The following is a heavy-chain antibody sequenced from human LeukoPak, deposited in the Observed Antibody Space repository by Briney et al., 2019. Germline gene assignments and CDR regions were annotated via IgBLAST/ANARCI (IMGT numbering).Heavy chain of an antibody. J-gene: IGHJ3*02. CDR2: ISSSSSYI. Sequence: GGSLRLSCAASGFTFSSYSMNWVRQAPGKGLEWVSSISSSSSYIYYADSVKGRFTISRDNAKNSLYLQMNSLRAEDTAVYYCARGHYDFWSGFPGDAFDIWGQGTMVTVSS. D-gene: IGHD3-3*01. CDR1: GFTFSSYS. CDR3: ARGHYDFWSGFPGDAFDI. V-gene: IGHV3-21*01.